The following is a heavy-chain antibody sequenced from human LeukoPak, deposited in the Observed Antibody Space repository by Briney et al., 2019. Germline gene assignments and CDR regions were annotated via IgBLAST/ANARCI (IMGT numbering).Heavy chain of an antibody. CDR2: ISSSGGTI. J-gene: IGHJ3*02. V-gene: IGHV3-11*01. D-gene: IGHD3-10*01. Sequence: PGGSLRLSCAASGFTFSDYQMNWIRQAPGKGLEWVSYISSSGGTISYADSVKGRFTISRDNAKNSLYLQMNSLRAEGTAVYYCARDEYYYGSGADIWGQGTMVTVSS. CDR1: GFTFSDYQ. CDR3: ARDEYYYGSGADI.